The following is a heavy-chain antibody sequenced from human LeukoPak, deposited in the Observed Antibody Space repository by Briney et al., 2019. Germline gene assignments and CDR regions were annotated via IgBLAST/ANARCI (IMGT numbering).Heavy chain of an antibody. CDR2: IYTSGTT. CDR3: VTILTSRGAGAFDI. CDR1: GGSVRSYY. D-gene: IGHD3-9*01. V-gene: IGHV4-4*07. Sequence: AETLSLTCTVSGGSVRSYYWGWIRQPAGKGLEWIGRIYTSGTTNYNPSLESRVSMSVDTSKNQVSLNLNSVTAADTALYYCVTILTSRGAGAFDIWGQGTMVTVSS. J-gene: IGHJ3*02.